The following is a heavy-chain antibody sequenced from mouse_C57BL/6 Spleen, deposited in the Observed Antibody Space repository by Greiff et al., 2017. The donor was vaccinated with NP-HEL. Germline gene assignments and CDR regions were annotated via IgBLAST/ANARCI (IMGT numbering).Heavy chain of an antibody. CDR3: AREGSCYGSRYWYFDV. V-gene: IGHV1-22*01. Sequence: EVQLQQSGTEREKKGEEGKRDGKEEKQKYNDYNMKNGKKKKNHNINRLGNITEKKGGTSYNQKFKGKATLTVNKSSSTAYMELRSLTSEDSAVSSCAREGSCYGSRYWYFDVWGTGTTVTVSS. D-gene: IGHD1-1*01. CDR2: ITEKKGGT. J-gene: IGHJ1*03. CDR1: KQKYNDYN.